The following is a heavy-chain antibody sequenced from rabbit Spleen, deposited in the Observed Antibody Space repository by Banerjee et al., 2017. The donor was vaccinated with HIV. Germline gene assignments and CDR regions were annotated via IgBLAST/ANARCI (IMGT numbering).Heavy chain of an antibody. J-gene: IGHJ5*01. CDR2: IYAGYSGST. Sequence: QSLEESGGDLVKPGASLTLTCTASGFSFSSSYWICWVRQAPGKGLEWIACIYAGYSGSTYYANWAKGRFTISKTSSTTVTLQMTSLTAADTATYFCARDAGVADWGYATPDWLDLWGQGTLVTVS. CDR3: ARDAGVADWGYATPDWLDL. CDR1: GFSFSSSYW. V-gene: IGHV1S40*01. D-gene: IGHD6-1*01.